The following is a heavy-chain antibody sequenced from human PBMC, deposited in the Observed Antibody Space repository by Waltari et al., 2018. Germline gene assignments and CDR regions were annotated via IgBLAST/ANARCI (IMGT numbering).Heavy chain of an antibody. Sequence: EVQLVESGGGLVQPGGSLRLSYAASGFTFSTYSMNWVRQAPGKGLEWVSHISFGSSTINYADSVKGRFSISRDDAKNSLYLQMNSLRAEDAAVYYCARVSSITVAGTVLADFYMDVWGKGTTVTISS. D-gene: IGHD6-19*01. V-gene: IGHV3-48*04. J-gene: IGHJ6*03. CDR3: ARVSSITVAGTVLADFYMDV. CDR2: ISFGSSTI. CDR1: GFTFSTYS.